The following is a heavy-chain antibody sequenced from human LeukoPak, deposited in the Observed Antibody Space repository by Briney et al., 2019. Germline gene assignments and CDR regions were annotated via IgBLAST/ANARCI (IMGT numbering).Heavy chain of an antibody. Sequence: GASVKVSCKASGYTFTGYYMHWVRQAPGQGLEWMGWINPNSGGTNYAQKFQGRVTMTRDTSISTAYMELSRLRSDDTAVYYCARGRIRSSGYYIWFDPWGKGTLVTVSS. D-gene: IGHD3-22*01. CDR1: GYTFTGYY. CDR2: INPNSGGT. CDR3: ARGRIRSSGYYIWFDP. J-gene: IGHJ5*02. V-gene: IGHV1-2*02.